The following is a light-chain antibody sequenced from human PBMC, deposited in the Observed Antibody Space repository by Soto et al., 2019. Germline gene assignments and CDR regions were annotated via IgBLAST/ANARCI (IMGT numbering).Light chain of an antibody. CDR3: QVSAHSPPKYT. V-gene: IGKV3-20*01. CDR1: QTISSSD. Sequence: EIVLTQSPGTLSLSPGERATLSCRASQTISSSDLAWYQQKPGQAPRLLIFGASSRAPDIPDRCSGSGSGTDFTLTISRLDPEDFAVYYCQVSAHSPPKYTFGQGTKLEI. CDR2: GAS. J-gene: IGKJ2*01.